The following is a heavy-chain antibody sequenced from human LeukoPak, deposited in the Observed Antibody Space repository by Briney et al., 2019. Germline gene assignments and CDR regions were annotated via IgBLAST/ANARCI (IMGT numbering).Heavy chain of an antibody. Sequence: PGGSLRLSCAASGFTFSSYWMSCVRQAPGKGLEWVSVISGSGGSTYYADSVKGRFTISRDNSKNTLYLQMNSLRAEDTAVYYCAKSSCSYPLNPQEADWGQGTLVTVSS. D-gene: IGHD3-22*01. CDR3: AKSSCSYPLNPQEAD. CDR2: ISGSGGST. V-gene: IGHV3-23*01. J-gene: IGHJ4*02. CDR1: GFTFSSYW.